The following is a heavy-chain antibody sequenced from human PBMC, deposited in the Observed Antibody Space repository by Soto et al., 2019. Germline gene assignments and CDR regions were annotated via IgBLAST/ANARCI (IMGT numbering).Heavy chain of an antibody. CDR3: ARGVTVVTPKGLYWFDP. Sequence: QVQLVESGGGVVQPGRSLRLSCAASGFTFSSYGMHWVRQAPGKGLEWVAVIWYDGSNKYYADSVKGRFTISRDNSKNTLYLQMNSLSAEDTAVYYCARGVTVVTPKGLYWFDPWGQGTLVTVSS. V-gene: IGHV3-33*01. J-gene: IGHJ5*02. D-gene: IGHD2-15*01. CDR2: IWYDGSNK. CDR1: GFTFSSYG.